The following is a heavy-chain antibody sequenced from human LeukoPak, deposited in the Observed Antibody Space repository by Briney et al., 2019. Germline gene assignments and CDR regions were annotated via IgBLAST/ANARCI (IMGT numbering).Heavy chain of an antibody. V-gene: IGHV4-34*01. CDR2: INHRGST. D-gene: IGHD6-19*01. Sequence: PSETLSLTCAVYGGSFSDYYWTWIRQPPGKGPEWIGEINHRGSTHYNPSLKSRVTISVDTSKKQFSLKLSSVTAADTAVYYCATYSTGFDIWGQGTVVTVSS. CDR3: ATYSTGFDI. CDR1: GGSFSDYY. J-gene: IGHJ3*02.